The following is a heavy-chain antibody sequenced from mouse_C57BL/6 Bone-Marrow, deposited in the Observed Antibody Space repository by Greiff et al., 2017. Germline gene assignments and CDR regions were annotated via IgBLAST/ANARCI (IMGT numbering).Heavy chain of an antibody. D-gene: IGHD2-1*01. CDR3: ARSDGNYGYFDV. J-gene: IGHJ1*03. Sequence: QVQLQQPGAELVKPGASVKMSCKASGYTFTSYWITWVKQRPGQGLEWIGDIYPGSGSTNYNEKFKSKATLTVDTSSSTAYMQLSSLTSEDSAVYYCARSDGNYGYFDVWCTGTTVTVSS. CDR2: IYPGSGST. V-gene: IGHV1-55*01. CDR1: GYTFTSYW.